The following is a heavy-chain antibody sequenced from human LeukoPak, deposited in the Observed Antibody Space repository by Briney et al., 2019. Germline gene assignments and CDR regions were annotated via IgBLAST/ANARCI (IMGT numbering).Heavy chain of an antibody. CDR2: IYYSGST. Sequence: PSGTLSLTCTVSGGSISSYYWSWIRQPPGKGLEWIGYIYYSGSTDYNPSLKSRVTISVDTSKNQFSLKLSSVTAADTAVYYCARGDGYIIDYWGQGTPVTVSS. J-gene: IGHJ4*02. D-gene: IGHD5-24*01. V-gene: IGHV4-59*01. CDR1: GGSISSYY. CDR3: ARGDGYIIDY.